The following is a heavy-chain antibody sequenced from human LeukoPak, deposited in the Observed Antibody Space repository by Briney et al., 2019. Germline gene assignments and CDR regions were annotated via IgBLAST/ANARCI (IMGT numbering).Heavy chain of an antibody. CDR2: ISYTGTT. J-gene: IGHJ4*02. V-gene: IGHV4-39*02. D-gene: IGHD3-16*01. CDR3: ASAPRQASIGGLDY. Sequence: SETLSLTCTVSGGSISSSTYYWGWIRQPPGKGLEWIGAISYTGTTYYNPSLRSRVSISVDTSKNHFSLSLRSVTAADTALYYCASAPRQASIGGLDYWGQGTLVTVSS. CDR1: GGSISSSTYY.